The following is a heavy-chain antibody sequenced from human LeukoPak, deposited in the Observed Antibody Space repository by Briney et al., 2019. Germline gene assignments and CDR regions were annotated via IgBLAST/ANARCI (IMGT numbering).Heavy chain of an antibody. Sequence: GRSLRLSCAASGFTFDDYAMHWVRQAPGKGLEWVSSISSSSSYIYYADSVKGRFTISRDNAKNSLYLQMNSLRAEDTAVYYRARGSAVAGQGDYWGQGTLVTVSS. V-gene: IGHV3-21*06. CDR2: ISSSSSYI. D-gene: IGHD6-19*01. CDR1: GFTFDDYA. J-gene: IGHJ4*02. CDR3: ARGSAVAGQGDY.